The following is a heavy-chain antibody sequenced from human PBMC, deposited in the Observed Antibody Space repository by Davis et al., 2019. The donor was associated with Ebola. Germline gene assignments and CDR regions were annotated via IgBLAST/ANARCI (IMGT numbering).Heavy chain of an antibody. Sequence: ASVKVSCKASGYTFTSYDINWVRQATGQGLEWMGWMNPNSANTGYAQKFQGRVTMTRNTSIGTAYMELSSLRSEDTAVYYCARHIAAAGKFDYWGQGTLVTVSS. J-gene: IGHJ4*02. CDR2: MNPNSANT. V-gene: IGHV1-8*01. CDR3: ARHIAAAGKFDY. D-gene: IGHD6-13*01. CDR1: GYTFTSYD.